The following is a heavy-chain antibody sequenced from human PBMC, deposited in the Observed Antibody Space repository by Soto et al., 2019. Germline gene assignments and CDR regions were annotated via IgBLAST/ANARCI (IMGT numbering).Heavy chain of an antibody. V-gene: IGHV3-21*06. CDR3: ARDLMPNDRGLGDLAY. Sequence: PGGSMSISCVASGLTFKKYSMNWVRQDPRKGLEWVSSITSKTGDQYYAASVEGRFIISRDNTKNSLSLQVTSLRDEDTAVYYCARDLMPNDRGLGDLAYWGQGTLVT. CDR2: ITSKTGDQ. D-gene: IGHD3-22*01. J-gene: IGHJ4*02. CDR1: GLTFKKYS.